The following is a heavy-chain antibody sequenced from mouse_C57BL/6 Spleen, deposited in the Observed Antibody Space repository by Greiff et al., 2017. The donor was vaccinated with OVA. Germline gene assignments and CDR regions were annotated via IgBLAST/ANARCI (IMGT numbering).Heavy chain of an antibody. Sequence: EVKLVESGAELVRPGASVKLSCTASGFNIKDDYMHWVKQRPEQGLEWIGWIDPENGDTEYASKFQGKATITADTSSNTAYLQLSSLTSEDTAVYYCTTKGYGSSDWYFDVWGTGTTVTVSS. CDR2: IDPENGDT. J-gene: IGHJ1*03. D-gene: IGHD1-1*01. CDR1: GFNIKDDY. V-gene: IGHV14-4*01. CDR3: TTKGYGSSDWYFDV.